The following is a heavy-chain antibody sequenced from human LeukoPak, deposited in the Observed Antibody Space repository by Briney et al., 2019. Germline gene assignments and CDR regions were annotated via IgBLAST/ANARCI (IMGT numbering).Heavy chain of an antibody. CDR2: IYYSGST. J-gene: IGHJ6*02. CDR3: ARAGVDSHENYGMDV. V-gene: IGHV4-39*07. Sequence: ASETLSLTCTVSGGSISSSSYYWGWIRQPPGKGLEWIGSIYYSGSTYYNPSLKSRVTISVDTSKNQFSLKLSSVTAADTAVYYCARAGVDSHENYGMDVWGQGTTVTVSS. CDR1: GGSISSSSYY. D-gene: IGHD2-21*01.